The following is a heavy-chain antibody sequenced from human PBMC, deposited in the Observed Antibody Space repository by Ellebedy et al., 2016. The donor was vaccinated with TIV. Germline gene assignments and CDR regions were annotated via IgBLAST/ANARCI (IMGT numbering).Heavy chain of an antibody. CDR3: ARPLWAAGLPSDAFDM. CDR2: ISHTGTT. CDR1: GGSISPYY. Sequence: SETLSLTCTVSGGSISPYYWSWIRQFPGKGLEWIGYISHTGTTKYNPSLKSRTTLSVDTSKNQVSVRLTSVTAADTAVYFCARPLWAAGLPSDAFDMWGQGTRVTVSA. J-gene: IGHJ3*02. D-gene: IGHD3-16*01. V-gene: IGHV4-4*09.